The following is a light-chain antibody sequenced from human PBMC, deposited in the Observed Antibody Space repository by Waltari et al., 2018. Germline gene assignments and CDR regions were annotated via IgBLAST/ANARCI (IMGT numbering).Light chain of an antibody. CDR1: SVGSKR. V-gene: IGLV3-21*02. CDR2: DDS. Sequence: SYVLTQPPSVSVAPGQPATITCGGKSVGSKRMPWYQQKPGQAPVFAVYDDSDRPSGVPDRFSGSNSGNTATLTISRVEAGDEADYYCQVWDSISNHVVFGGGTRLTVL. J-gene: IGLJ2*01. CDR3: QVWDSISNHVV.